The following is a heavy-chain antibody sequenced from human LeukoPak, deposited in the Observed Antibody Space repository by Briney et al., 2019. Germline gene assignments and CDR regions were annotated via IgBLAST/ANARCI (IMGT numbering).Heavy chain of an antibody. D-gene: IGHD3-22*01. CDR2: INPNSGGT. J-gene: IGHJ4*02. CDR3: ATGPYYYDRSGYYLYYFDY. CDR1: VFTFTNYN. V-gene: IGHV1-2*02. Sequence: SVTVSCKASVFTFTNYNMHWLRQAPGQGRDWVGWINPNSGGTNYAHKFQDRVTMTRETSISTAYMELSTLRSDDTAVYYCATGPYYYDRSGYYLYYFDYWGQGTLVTVSS.